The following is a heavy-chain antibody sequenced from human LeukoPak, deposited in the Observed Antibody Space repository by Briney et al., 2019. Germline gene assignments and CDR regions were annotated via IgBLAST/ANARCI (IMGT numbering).Heavy chain of an antibody. Sequence: IGTIYYSGITYYNPSLKSRVTLSVDTSQNQFSLKLSSVTAADTALYYCARASYSSGSRFDYWGQGTLVTVSS. V-gene: IGHV4-39*07. J-gene: IGHJ4*02. CDR3: ARASYSSGSRFDY. CDR2: IYYSGIT. D-gene: IGHD6-19*01.